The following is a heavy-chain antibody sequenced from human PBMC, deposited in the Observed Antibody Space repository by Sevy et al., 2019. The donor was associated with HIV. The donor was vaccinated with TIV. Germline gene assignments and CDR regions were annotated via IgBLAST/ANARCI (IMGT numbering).Heavy chain of an antibody. CDR3: AKNTAAAGVGGFDY. CDR2: IGFDGSDK. J-gene: IGHJ4*01. CDR1: GFTFNYYC. D-gene: IGHD6-13*01. V-gene: IGHV3-30*02. Sequence: GGSLRLSCAASGFTFNYYCVHWVRQAPGKGLEWVAFIGFDGSDKNYADSVKGRFTISRDNSQNTMYMQMNSLRPDDTAVYYCAKNTAAAGVGGFDYWGHGTLVTVSS.